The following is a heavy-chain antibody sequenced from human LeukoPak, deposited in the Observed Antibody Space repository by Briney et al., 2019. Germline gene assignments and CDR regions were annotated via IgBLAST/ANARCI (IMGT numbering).Heavy chain of an antibody. Sequence: ASVKVSCKVSGYTLTELSMHWVRQAPGKGLEWMGGFDPEDGETIYAQKFQGRVTMTEDTSTDTAYMELSSLRSEDTAVYYCATTPIVVVPAAIRYWGQGTLVAVSS. D-gene: IGHD2-2*01. CDR3: ATTPIVVVPAAIRY. V-gene: IGHV1-24*01. CDR2: FDPEDGET. CDR1: GYTLTELS. J-gene: IGHJ4*02.